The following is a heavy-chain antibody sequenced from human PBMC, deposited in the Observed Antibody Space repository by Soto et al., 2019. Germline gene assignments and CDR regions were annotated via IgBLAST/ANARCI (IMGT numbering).Heavy chain of an antibody. Sequence: QVQLQESGPGLVKPSQTLSLTCTVSGGSISSGNYYWSWIRQPPGKGLEWIGYIFYSGNTYYNPSRKRRVTLYFDTPTEQCFLKLRSGPAVYMAAHFSARFIVTLTVRGFDLWGRGTRVTVSS. J-gene: IGHJ2*01. CDR2: IFYSGNT. CDR3: ARFIVTLTVRGFDL. D-gene: IGHD2-21*02. V-gene: IGHV4-30-4*01. CDR1: GGSISSGNYY.